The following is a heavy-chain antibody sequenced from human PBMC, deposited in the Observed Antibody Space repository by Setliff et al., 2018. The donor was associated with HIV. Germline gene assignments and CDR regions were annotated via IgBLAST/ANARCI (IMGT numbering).Heavy chain of an antibody. J-gene: IGHJ6*03. Sequence: KPGGSLRLSCVVSGFPFSSYSMNWVRQAPGKGLEWVASISSNSYYIYYADSVKGRFTISRDNAMNSLYLQMNSLRAEDTAVYSCARGMNYDYMDVWGKGTTVTVSS. CDR1: GFPFSSYS. CDR2: ISSNSYYI. CDR3: ARGMNYDYMDV. V-gene: IGHV3-21*01. D-gene: IGHD2-8*01.